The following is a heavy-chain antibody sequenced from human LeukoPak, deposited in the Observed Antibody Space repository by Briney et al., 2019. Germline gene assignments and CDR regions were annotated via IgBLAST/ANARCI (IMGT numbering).Heavy chain of an antibody. J-gene: IGHJ4*02. V-gene: IGHV3-23*01. CDR3: AKDVGKWESLHFFDY. CDR2: ISGSGAST. D-gene: IGHD1-26*01. Sequence: GGSLRLSCLTSGFTLSTNAMSWVRQAPGKGPEWISGISGSGASTYYADSVKGRFTISRDDSRNTLYLQMNSLRGDDTAVYYCAKDVGKWESLHFFDYWGQGTLVTVSS. CDR1: GFTLSTNA.